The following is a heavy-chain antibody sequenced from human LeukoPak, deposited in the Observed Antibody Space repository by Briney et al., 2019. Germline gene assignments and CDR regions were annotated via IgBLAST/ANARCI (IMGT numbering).Heavy chain of an antibody. V-gene: IGHV4-61*02. J-gene: IGHJ6*03. CDR2: IYTSGST. Sequence: SETLSLTCTVSGGSISSSSYYWSWIRQPAGKGLEWIGRIYTSGSTNYNPSLKSRVTISVDTSKNQFSLKLSSVTAADTAVYYCARYFGGSDYYYYYMDVWGKGTTVTVSS. CDR3: ARYFGGSDYYYYYMDV. D-gene: IGHD3-16*01. CDR1: GGSISSSSYY.